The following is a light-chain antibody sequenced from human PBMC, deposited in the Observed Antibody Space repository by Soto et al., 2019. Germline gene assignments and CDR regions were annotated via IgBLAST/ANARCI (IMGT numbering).Light chain of an antibody. CDR2: AAS. CDR3: QQSYSTPMVT. J-gene: IGKJ3*01. V-gene: IGKV1-39*01. Sequence: DIQMTQSPSSLSASVGDRVTITCRASQSISYYLNWYQQKPGKAPKLLIYAASSLQSGVPSRFSGSGSGTDFTLTISSLPPEDFATYYCQQSYSTPMVTFGPGTKVDIK. CDR1: QSISYY.